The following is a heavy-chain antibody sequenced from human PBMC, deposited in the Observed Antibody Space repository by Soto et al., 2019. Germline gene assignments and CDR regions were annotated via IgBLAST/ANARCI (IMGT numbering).Heavy chain of an antibody. CDR3: ARYVLRYFDWLHKGNWFDP. V-gene: IGHV1-18*01. J-gene: IGHJ5*02. Sequence: ASVKVSCKASGYTFTSYGISWVRQAPGQGLEWMGWISAYNGNTNYAQKLQGRVTMTTDTSTSTAYMELRSLRFDDTAVFYCARYVLRYFDWLHKGNWFDPWGQGTLVTVSS. CDR2: ISAYNGNT. CDR1: GYTFTSYG. D-gene: IGHD3-9*01.